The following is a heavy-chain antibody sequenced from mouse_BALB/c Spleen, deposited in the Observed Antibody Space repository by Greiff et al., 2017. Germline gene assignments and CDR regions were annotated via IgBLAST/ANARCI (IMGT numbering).Heavy chain of an antibody. V-gene: IGHV5-6-5*01. CDR3: AFSLGLEAWFAY. Sequence: EVKVVESGGGLVKPGGSLKLSCAASGFTFSSYAMSWVRQTPEKRLEWVASISSGGSTYYPDSVKGRFTISRDNARNILYLQMSSLRSEDTAMYYCAFSLGLEAWFAYWGQGTLVTVSA. CDR1: GFTFSSYA. CDR2: ISSGGST. J-gene: IGHJ3*01. D-gene: IGHD3-1*01.